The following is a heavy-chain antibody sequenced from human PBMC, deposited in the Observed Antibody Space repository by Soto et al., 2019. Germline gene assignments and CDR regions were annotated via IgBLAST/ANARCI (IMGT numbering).Heavy chain of an antibody. CDR2: INAGNGNT. J-gene: IGHJ4*02. D-gene: IGHD2-21*02. CDR1: GYTFTSYA. V-gene: IGHV1-3*05. Sequence: QVQLVQSGAEEKKPGASVKVSCKASGYTFTSYAMHWVRQAPGQRLEWMGWINAGNGNTKYSQKFQGRVTITRDTSASTAYMELSSLRSEDTAVYYCARVGDCGGDFYPYWGQGTLVTVSS. CDR3: ARVGDCGGDFYPY.